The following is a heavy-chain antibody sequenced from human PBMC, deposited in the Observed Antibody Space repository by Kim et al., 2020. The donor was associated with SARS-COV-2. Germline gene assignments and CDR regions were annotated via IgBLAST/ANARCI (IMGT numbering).Heavy chain of an antibody. CDR1: GFTFSSYD. V-gene: IGHV3-13*04. CDR2: IGTAGDT. D-gene: IGHD3-16*01. J-gene: IGHJ6*02. CDR3: ARGLAVPRYYYYYGMDV. Sequence: GGSLRLYCAASGFTFSSYDMHWVRQATGKGLEWVSAIGTAGDTYYPGSVKGRFTISRENAKNSLYLQMNSLRAGDTAVYYCARGLAVPRYYYYYGMDVWGQGTTVTVSS.